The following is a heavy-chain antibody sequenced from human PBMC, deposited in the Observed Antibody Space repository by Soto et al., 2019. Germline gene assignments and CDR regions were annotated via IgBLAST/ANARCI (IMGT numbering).Heavy chain of an antibody. Sequence: SVKVSCKASGGTFSSYTISWVRQAPGQGLEWMGRIIPILGIANYAQKFQGRVTITADKSTSTAYMELSSLRSEDTAVYYCAREPYYYDSSGYKDVWGQGTTVTLSS. V-gene: IGHV1-69*04. J-gene: IGHJ6*02. D-gene: IGHD3-22*01. CDR1: GGTFSSYT. CDR3: AREPYYYDSSGYKDV. CDR2: IIPILGIA.